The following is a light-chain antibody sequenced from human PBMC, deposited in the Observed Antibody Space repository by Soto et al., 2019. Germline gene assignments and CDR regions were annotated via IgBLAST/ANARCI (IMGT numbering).Light chain of an antibody. Sequence: QSVLTQPASVSGSPGQSITISCTGSNRDIGGYSYVSWYQQHPGKAPKLIIFDVSNRPSGVSNRFSGSKSGNTASLTISGLQTEDEADYYCASYTSSNTHVLFGGGTKLTVL. V-gene: IGLV2-14*03. CDR1: NRDIGGYSY. CDR2: DVS. CDR3: ASYTSSNTHVL. J-gene: IGLJ2*01.